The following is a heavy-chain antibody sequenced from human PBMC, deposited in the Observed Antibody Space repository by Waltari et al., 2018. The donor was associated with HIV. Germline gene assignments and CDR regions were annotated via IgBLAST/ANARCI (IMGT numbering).Heavy chain of an antibody. D-gene: IGHD4-17*01. CDR1: GFTFGSYS. V-gene: IGHV3-21*02. Sequence: EVQLVESGGGLVKPGGSLRLSCAASGFTFGSYSMNWFRQAPVKGLEWVSSISSGSTYLYYADSLRGRFTTSRDDAKNSLYLQMNSLKAEDTAVYYCARDLTVTTTAFFDYWGQGTLVTVSS. J-gene: IGHJ4*02. CDR2: ISSGSTYL. CDR3: ARDLTVTTTAFFDY.